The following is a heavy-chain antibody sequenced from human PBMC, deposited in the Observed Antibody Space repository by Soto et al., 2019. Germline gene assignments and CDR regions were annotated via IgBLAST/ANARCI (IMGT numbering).Heavy chain of an antibody. CDR2: ISYDGSNK. Sequence: QVQLVESGGGVVQPGRSLRLSCAASGFTFSSYGMQWVRQAPGKGLEWVAVISYDGSNKYYADSVKGRFTISRDNSKNTLYLQTNSLRAEDTAVYYCAKDKDTAMAPPYWYFDLWGRGTLVTVSS. CDR3: AKDKDTAMAPPYWYFDL. V-gene: IGHV3-30*18. J-gene: IGHJ2*01. CDR1: GFTFSSYG. D-gene: IGHD5-18*01.